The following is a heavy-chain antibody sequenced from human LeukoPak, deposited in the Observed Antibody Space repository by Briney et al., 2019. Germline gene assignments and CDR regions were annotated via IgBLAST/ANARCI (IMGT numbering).Heavy chain of an antibody. D-gene: IGHD3-10*01. CDR2: IYPGDSDT. V-gene: IGHV5-51*01. CDR1: GGTFSSYA. CDR3: ARPRFGEGNWFDP. J-gene: IGHJ5*02. Sequence: GASVKVSCKASGGTFSSYAISWVRQMPGKGLEWMGIIYPGDSDTRYSPSFQGQVTISADKSISTAYLQWSSLKASDTAMYYCARPRFGEGNWFDPWGQGTLVTVSS.